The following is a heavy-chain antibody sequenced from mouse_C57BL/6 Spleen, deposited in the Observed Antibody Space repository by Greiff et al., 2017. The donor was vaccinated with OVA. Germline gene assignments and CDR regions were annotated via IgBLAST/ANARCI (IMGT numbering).Heavy chain of an antibody. J-gene: IGHJ3*01. CDR2: ISSGSSTI. Sequence: EVKLMESGGGLVKPGGSLKLSCAASGFTFSDYGMHWVRQAPEKGLEWVAYISSGSSTIYYADTVKGRFTFSRDNAKNTLFLQMTSLRSEDTAMYYCAREDDYDGFAYWGQGTLVTVSA. CDR3: AREDDYDGFAY. D-gene: IGHD2-4*01. V-gene: IGHV5-17*01. CDR1: GFTFSDYG.